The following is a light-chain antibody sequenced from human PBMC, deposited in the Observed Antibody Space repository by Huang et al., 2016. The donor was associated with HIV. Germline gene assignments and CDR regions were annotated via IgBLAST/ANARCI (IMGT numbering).Light chain of an antibody. V-gene: IGKV3-11*01. CDR2: DAS. J-gene: IGKJ1*01. CDR3: HQHSSWPGT. Sequence: DIVLTQSPATLSLSPGERATLSCRAGQSVGSYLAWYQQRPGQAPRLLVSDASHRAPGIPARFSGSGSGTDFTLTISSLEPEDFAVYYCHQHSSWPGTFGQGTRVEIK. CDR1: QSVGSY.